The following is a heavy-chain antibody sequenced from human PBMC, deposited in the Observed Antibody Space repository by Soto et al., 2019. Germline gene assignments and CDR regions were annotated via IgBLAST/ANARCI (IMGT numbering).Heavy chain of an antibody. D-gene: IGHD2-15*01. Sequence: QLQLQQSGPGLVKPSETLSLTCTVSGGSIGSDHYYWGWIRQSPGKGLEWIASIYYSGDTYFNPSLMSRVSISVDTSKNQFALNVNSMPAADTAIYFCASHRIVVVVSPSPSAFVSWAQGTLVTVSS. J-gene: IGHJ4*02. CDR1: GGSIGSDHYY. V-gene: IGHV4-39*01. CDR3: ASHRIVVVVSPSPSAFVS. CDR2: IYYSGDT.